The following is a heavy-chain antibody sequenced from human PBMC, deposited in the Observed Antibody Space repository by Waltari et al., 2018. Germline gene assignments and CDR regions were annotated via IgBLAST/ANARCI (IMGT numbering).Heavy chain of an antibody. J-gene: IGHJ4*02. CDR3: ARAYGYNYYFDY. CDR2: IYNSGNP. D-gene: IGHD5-12*01. CDR1: SYSISSGYY. Sequence: QVQLQESGPGLVKPSETLSLTCTVSSYSISSGYYWGWIRQPPGKGLGWIGSIYNSGNPYHNSSLKSRVTISVDTSKNQFSLKLSSVTAADTAVYYCARAYGYNYYFDYWGQGTLVTVSS. V-gene: IGHV4-38-2*02.